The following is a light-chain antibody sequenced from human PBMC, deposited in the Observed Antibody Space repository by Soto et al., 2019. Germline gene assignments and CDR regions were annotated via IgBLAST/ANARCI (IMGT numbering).Light chain of an antibody. CDR3: AAWDASLSGWV. CDR1: RSNIGSHY. V-gene: IGLV1-47*02. Sequence: QLVLTQTPSASGTPGQRVTISCSGSRSNIGSHYVYWYQQLPGSAPKLLIYSDYQRPSGVPDRFSGSKSGTSASLAISGLRSEDEADYYCAAWDASLSGWVFGGGTQLTVL. J-gene: IGLJ3*02. CDR2: SDY.